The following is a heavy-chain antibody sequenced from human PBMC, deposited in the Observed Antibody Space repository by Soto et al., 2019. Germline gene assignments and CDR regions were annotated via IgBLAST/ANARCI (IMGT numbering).Heavy chain of an antibody. J-gene: IGHJ6*02. V-gene: IGHV1-18*01. Sequence: QVQLVQSGGEVTKPGASVKVSCKTSGYSFTTYGISWVRQAPGQGLEWMGWISAYNGNTNYAQKLQGRVTMTTDTSTSTAYMELRSLRSDDTAVYYCAREGPAPYYYYGMDVWGQGSTVTVSS. CDR3: AREGPAPYYYYGMDV. CDR2: ISAYNGNT. CDR1: GYSFTTYG.